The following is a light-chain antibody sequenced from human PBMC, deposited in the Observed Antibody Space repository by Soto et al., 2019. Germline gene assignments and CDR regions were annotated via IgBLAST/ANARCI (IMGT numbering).Light chain of an antibody. CDR3: QQYNNWPPDT. J-gene: IGKJ2*01. V-gene: IGKV3-15*01. Sequence: EIMMTQSPVTLSVSPGERATLSCRASQSVNSNLAWYQQKPGQAPRLLIYGASTRATGIPASFIGNGSGTEFTLTASSLQPEDFAVYYCQQYNNWPPDTFGQGTKLEIK. CDR2: GAS. CDR1: QSVNSN.